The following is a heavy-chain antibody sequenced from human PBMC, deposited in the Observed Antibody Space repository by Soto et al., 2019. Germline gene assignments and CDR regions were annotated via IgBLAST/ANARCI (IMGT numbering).Heavy chain of an antibody. D-gene: IGHD1-1*01. Sequence: EVQLVESGGGLVQPGGSLRLSCAASGFTFSDHYMDWVRQAPGKGLEWVGRIRNKDNSYVTEYAASVKGRFTISRDDSWNSLYLQMNSLKTEDTAVYYCARVPLGPPLVKYFDSWGQGTLVTVSS. V-gene: IGHV3-72*01. CDR1: GFTFSDHY. CDR2: IRNKDNSYVT. CDR3: ARVPLGPPLVKYFDS. J-gene: IGHJ4*02.